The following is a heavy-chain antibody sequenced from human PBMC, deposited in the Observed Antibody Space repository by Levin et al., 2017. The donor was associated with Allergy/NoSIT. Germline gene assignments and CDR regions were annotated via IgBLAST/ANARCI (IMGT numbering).Heavy chain of an antibody. Sequence: SETLSLTCTVSGGSISSYYWSWIRQPPGKGLEWIGYVYYSGSTNYNPSLKSRVSISLDKSKNHFSLSLRSVTAADTAVYYCARLGSPNFYDTSGLDYWGQGTLVTVSS. CDR1: GGSISSYY. V-gene: IGHV4-59*08. D-gene: IGHD3-22*01. CDR3: ARLGSPNFYDTSGLDY. CDR2: VYYSGST. J-gene: IGHJ4*02.